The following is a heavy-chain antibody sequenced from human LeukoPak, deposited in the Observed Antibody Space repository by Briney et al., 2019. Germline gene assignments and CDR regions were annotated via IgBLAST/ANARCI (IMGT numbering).Heavy chain of an antibody. Sequence: SETLSLTCTVSGGSVSSGSYYWSWIRQPPGKGLEWIGHIYYSGSTNYNPSLKSRVTISVDTSKNQFSLKLSSVTAADTAVYYCARGYSGSYYLSYWGQGTLVTVSS. CDR2: IYYSGST. V-gene: IGHV4-61*01. CDR1: GGSVSSGSYY. CDR3: ARGYSGSYYLSY. D-gene: IGHD1-26*01. J-gene: IGHJ4*02.